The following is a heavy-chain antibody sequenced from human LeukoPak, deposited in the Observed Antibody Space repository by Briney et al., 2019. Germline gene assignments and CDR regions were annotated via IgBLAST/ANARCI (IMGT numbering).Heavy chain of an antibody. D-gene: IGHD1-14*01. J-gene: IGHJ6*03. CDR2: INPSTSTT. V-gene: IGHV1-46*01. CDR3: ARDPGLTSYYYYMDV. Sequence: ASVKVSCKASGYTFTSYYIHWVRQAPGQGLDWMGMINPSTSTTTYAQRFQGRVTMTRDTSTSTVYMELSSLRSEDTAVYYCARDPGLTSYYYYMDVWGKGTTVTVSS. CDR1: GYTFTSYY.